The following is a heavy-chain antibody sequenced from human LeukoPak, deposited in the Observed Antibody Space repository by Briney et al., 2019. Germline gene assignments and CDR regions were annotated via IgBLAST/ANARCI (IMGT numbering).Heavy chain of an antibody. V-gene: IGHV3-23*01. CDR3: ARLPGYCSSNSCYKMTIPFDY. Sequence: HTGGSLRLSCAASGFTFSSNVMSWVRQAPGKGLEWVSAISGSGGGTYDADSVKGRFTISRDNSKNTLYLQMNSLRAEDTAVYYCARLPGYCSSNSCYKMTIPFDYWGQGTLVTVSS. CDR1: GFTFSSNV. J-gene: IGHJ4*02. D-gene: IGHD2-2*02. CDR2: ISGSGGGT.